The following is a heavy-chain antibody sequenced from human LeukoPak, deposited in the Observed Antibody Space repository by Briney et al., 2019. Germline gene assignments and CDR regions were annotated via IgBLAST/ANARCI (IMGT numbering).Heavy chain of an antibody. CDR2: ISWNSGSI. CDR3: VKSHASYSSSWQYSYYFDF. Sequence: GRSLRLSCAASGFTFDDYAMHWVRQAPGKGLEWVSGISWNSGSIGYADSVKGRFTISRDNAENTLSLQMDSLRAEDTAVYYCVKSHASYSSSWQYSYYFDFWGQGNMVTVSS. J-gene: IGHJ4*02. CDR1: GFTFDDYA. D-gene: IGHD6-13*01. V-gene: IGHV3-9*01.